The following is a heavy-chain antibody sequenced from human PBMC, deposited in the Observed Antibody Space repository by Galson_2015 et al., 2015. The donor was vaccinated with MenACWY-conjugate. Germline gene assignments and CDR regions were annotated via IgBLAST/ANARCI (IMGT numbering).Heavy chain of an antibody. D-gene: IGHD6-19*01. Sequence: ETLSLTCTVSGGSISIYYWSWIRHPPGKGLERIGYIYYSGSTNYNPSLKSRVTISVDTSKNQFSLKLSSVTAADTAVYYCARELAGGNAFDIWGQGTMVTVSS. J-gene: IGHJ3*02. V-gene: IGHV4-59*01. CDR2: IYYSGST. CDR1: GGSISIYY. CDR3: ARELAGGNAFDI.